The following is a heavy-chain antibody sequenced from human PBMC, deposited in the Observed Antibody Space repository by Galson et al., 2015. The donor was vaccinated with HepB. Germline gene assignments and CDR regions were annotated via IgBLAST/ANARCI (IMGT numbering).Heavy chain of an antibody. CDR1: GFTFSSYS. Sequence: SLRLSCAASGFTFSSYSMNWVRQAPGRGLEWLSYISSSSSTTSYADSVKGRFTISRDNAKNSLHLQMNSLRDEDTTVYYCARGPTPYGFEIWGQGTKVTVS. J-gene: IGHJ3*02. V-gene: IGHV3-48*02. CDR3: ARGPTPYGFEI. CDR2: ISSSSSTT.